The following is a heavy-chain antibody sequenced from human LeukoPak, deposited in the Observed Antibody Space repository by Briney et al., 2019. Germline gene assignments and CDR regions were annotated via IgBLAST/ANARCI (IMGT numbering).Heavy chain of an antibody. V-gene: IGHV3-23*01. CDR3: ARAGWRDGYRGLTDY. D-gene: IGHD5-24*01. CDR1: GFTFSSYA. CDR2: ISGSGGST. Sequence: GGSLRLSCAASGFTFSSYAMSWVRQAPGKGLEWVSAISGSGGSTYYADSVKGRFTISRDNSKNTLYLQMNSLRAEDTAVYYCARAGWRDGYRGLTDYWGQGTLVTVSS. J-gene: IGHJ4*02.